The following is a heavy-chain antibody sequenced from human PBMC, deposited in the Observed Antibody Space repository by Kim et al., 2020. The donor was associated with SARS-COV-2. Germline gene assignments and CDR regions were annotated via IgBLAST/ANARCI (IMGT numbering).Heavy chain of an antibody. D-gene: IGHD3-10*01. J-gene: IGHJ4*02. V-gene: IGHV3-15*04. CDR3: ILGVAARSWLLNDY. Sequence: GGSLRLSCRYPGFTVNDAWMSWVRQAPGKGLEWVGRIASKTEGGTTDYAAPVKGRFTISGDDSKNTVYLQMNSLKSDDTARYYCILGVAARSWLLNDYWGQGSLVTVSS. CDR1: GFTVNDAW. CDR2: IASKTEGGTT.